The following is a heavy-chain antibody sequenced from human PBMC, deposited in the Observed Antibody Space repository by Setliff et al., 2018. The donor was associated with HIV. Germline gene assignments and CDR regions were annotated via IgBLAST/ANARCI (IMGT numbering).Heavy chain of an antibody. J-gene: IGHJ3*02. CDR3: ARAAYYRDSSGYYSVAFDM. CDR2: IGTAGDT. Sequence: GGSLRLSCAASGFTFVNHDIEWVRQAPGKGLEWVSHIGTAGDTYYLDSVKGRFTISREDARNSGYLQMNSLRDDDTAVYFCARAAYYRDSSGYYSVAFDMWGPGTMVTASS. D-gene: IGHD3-22*01. V-gene: IGHV3-13*01. CDR1: GFTFVNHD.